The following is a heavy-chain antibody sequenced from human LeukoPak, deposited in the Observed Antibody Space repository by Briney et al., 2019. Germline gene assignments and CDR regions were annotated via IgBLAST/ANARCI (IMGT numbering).Heavy chain of an antibody. V-gene: IGHV1-2*02. D-gene: IGHD3-3*01. J-gene: IGHJ4*02. CDR2: INPNSGGT. Sequence: ASVKVSCKASGYTFTGYYMHWVRQAPGQGLEWMGWINPNSGGTNYAQKFQGRVTMTRDTFISTAYMELSRLRSDDTAVYYCARADITIIKYYFDYWGQGTLVTVSS. CDR3: ARADITIIKYYFDY. CDR1: GYTFTGYY.